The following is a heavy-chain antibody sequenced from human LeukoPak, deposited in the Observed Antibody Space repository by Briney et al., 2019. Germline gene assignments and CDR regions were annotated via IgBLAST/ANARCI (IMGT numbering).Heavy chain of an antibody. CDR2: ISSSSSYI. Sequence: GGSLRLSCAASGFTFSSYSMNWVRQAPGKGLEWVSSISSSSSYIYYADSVKGRFTISRDNAKNSLYLQMNSLRTEDTAVYYCAKAHFGVGATHYFDSWGQGTLVTVSS. CDR3: AKAHFGVGATHYFDS. J-gene: IGHJ4*02. CDR1: GFTFSSYS. V-gene: IGHV3-21*04. D-gene: IGHD1-26*01.